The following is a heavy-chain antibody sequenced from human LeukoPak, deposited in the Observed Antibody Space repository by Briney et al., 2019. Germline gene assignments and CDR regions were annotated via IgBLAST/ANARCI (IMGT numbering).Heavy chain of an antibody. J-gene: IGHJ4*02. D-gene: IGHD2-2*01. CDR2: INHSGST. Sequence: SETLSLTCAVYGGSFSGYYWSWIRQPPGKGLEWIGEINHSGSTNYNPSLKSRVTISVDTSKNQFSLKLSTVTAADTAVYYCARAAPRYCSSTSCLTKGFDYWGQGTLVTVSS. CDR3: ARAAPRYCSSTSCLTKGFDY. CDR1: GGSFSGYY. V-gene: IGHV4-34*01.